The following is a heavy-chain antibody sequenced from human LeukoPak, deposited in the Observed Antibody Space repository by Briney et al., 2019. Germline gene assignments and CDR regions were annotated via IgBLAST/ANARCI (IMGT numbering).Heavy chain of an antibody. CDR1: GFTFSSYE. CDR3: AREPPYSSGGGYFDY. V-gene: IGHV3-48*03. J-gene: IGHJ4*02. CDR2: ISSSGSTI. Sequence: GGSLRLSCAASGFTFSSYEMNWVRQAPGKGLEWVSYISSSGSTIYYADSVKGRFTISRDNAKNSLYLQMNSLRAEDTAVYYCAREPPYSSGGGYFDYWGQGTLVTVSS. D-gene: IGHD6-19*01.